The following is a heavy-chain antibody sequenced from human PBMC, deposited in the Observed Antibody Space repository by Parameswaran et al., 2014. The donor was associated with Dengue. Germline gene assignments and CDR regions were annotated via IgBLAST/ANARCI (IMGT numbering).Heavy chain of an antibody. CDR3: AKGYHGMDV. V-gene: IGHV4-39*01. CDR2: ITYTGST. Sequence: PGKGLEWIGSITYTGSTYYNPSFKSRVIISLDTFKNQFSLKLSSVTAAETAVYYCAKGYHGMDVWGQGTTVTVSS. D-gene: IGHD6-13*01. J-gene: IGHJ6*02.